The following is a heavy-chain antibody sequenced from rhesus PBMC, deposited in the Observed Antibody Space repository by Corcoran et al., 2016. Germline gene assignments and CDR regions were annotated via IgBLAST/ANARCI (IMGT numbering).Heavy chain of an antibody. CDR1: GFTFSSYG. J-gene: IGHJ4*01. CDR3: AKEYYETDYPDY. V-gene: IGHV3S5*01. D-gene: IGHD3-9*01. Sequence: EVQLVETGGGLVQPGGSLRLSCAASGFTFSSYGMSWVRQAPGKGMEWGSGISYTGSSTYDADYVKGRFTISRDNSKNTLSLQMNNLRTEDTAVYYCAKEYYETDYPDYWGQGVLVTVSS. CDR2: ISYTGSST.